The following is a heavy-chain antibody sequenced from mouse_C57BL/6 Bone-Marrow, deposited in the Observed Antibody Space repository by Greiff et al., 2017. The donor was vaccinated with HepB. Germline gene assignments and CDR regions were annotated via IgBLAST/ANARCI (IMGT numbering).Heavy chain of an antibody. J-gene: IGHJ1*03. CDR2: IHPNSGST. Sequence: QVQLQQPGAELVKPGASVKLSCKASGYTFTSYWMHWVKQRPGQGLEWIGMIHPNSGSTNYNEKFKSKATLTVDKSSSTAYMQLSSLTSEDSAVYYCARDGGYYGSRGYFDVWGTGTTVTVSS. CDR3: ARDGGYYGSRGYFDV. V-gene: IGHV1-64*01. D-gene: IGHD1-1*01. CDR1: GYTFTSYW.